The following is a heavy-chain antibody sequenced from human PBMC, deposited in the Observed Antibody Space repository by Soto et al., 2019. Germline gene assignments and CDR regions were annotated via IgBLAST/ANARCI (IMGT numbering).Heavy chain of an antibody. J-gene: IGHJ4*02. V-gene: IGHV4-4*02. CDR1: TAPFANNHC. D-gene: IGHD3-10*01. CDR2: IFHSGST. CDR3: ARINYHGFRNFDH. Sequence: QVQLQESGPRLVKPSGTLSLPCAVSTAPFANNHCWTWVRQSPGKGLEWIGEIFHSGSTNYNPSLRSRVTVSVDKSKNQFSLKLTSVTAADTAVYYCARINYHGFRNFDHWGQGTLVTVSS.